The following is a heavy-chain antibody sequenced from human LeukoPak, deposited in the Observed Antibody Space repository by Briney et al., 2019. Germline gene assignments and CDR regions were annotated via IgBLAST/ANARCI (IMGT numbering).Heavy chain of an antibody. V-gene: IGHV3-7*01. D-gene: IGHD3-10*01. CDR3: VREIFGLDY. J-gene: IGHJ4*02. Sequence: GGSLRLSCAASGFTFSSYWMNWVRQAPGKGLEWVANINRDGSKKYYVDSVKGRFTISRDNAKNSLYLQMNSLRAEDAAVYYCVREIFGLDYWGQGTLVIVSS. CDR1: GFTFSSYW. CDR2: INRDGSKK.